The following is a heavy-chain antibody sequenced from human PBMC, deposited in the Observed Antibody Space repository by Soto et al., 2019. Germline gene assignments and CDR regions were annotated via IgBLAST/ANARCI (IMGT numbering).Heavy chain of an antibody. CDR3: AKDILDSGRSYYYPFDH. CDR1: GFTFSNYA. V-gene: IGHV3-23*01. CDR2: ISGSGYPT. J-gene: IGHJ4*02. D-gene: IGHD3-10*01. Sequence: GGSLRLSCVASGFTFSNYAMSWVRQAPGKGLEWVSAISGSGYPTFYTDSVKGRFSISRSNSQNTLYLQMNSLTAEDSALYYCAKDILDSGRSYYYPFDHWGPGTLVTVSS.